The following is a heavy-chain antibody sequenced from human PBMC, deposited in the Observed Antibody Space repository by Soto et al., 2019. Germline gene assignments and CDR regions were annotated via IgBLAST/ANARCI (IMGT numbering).Heavy chain of an antibody. V-gene: IGHV1-8*01. Sequence: QVQLVQSGAEVKKPGASVKVSCKASGYTFTSYDINWVRQATGQGLEWMGWMNPNSGNTGYAQKFQGRVTMTRNTSISTAYMELSSLRSEDTAVYYCARVDIVVVTAIEDAFDIWGQGTMVTVSS. D-gene: IGHD2-21*02. CDR1: GYTFTSYD. CDR2: MNPNSGNT. J-gene: IGHJ3*02. CDR3: ARVDIVVVTAIEDAFDI.